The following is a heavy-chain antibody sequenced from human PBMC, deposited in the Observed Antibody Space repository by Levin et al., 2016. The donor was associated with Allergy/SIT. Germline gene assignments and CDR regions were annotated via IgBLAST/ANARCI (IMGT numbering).Heavy chain of an antibody. V-gene: IGHV3-23*01. CDR2: LSAGGDST. Sequence: GESLKISCAASGFTFSHYAMAWVRQAPGERPEWLSALSAGGDSTYYADSVKGRFTISGDNPKNTLYLQMNSLRAEDTAVYYCAREAPIYGGQRALDIWGQGTMVTVSS. CDR3: AREAPIYGGQRALDI. J-gene: IGHJ3*02. CDR1: GFTFSHYA. D-gene: IGHD4-23*01.